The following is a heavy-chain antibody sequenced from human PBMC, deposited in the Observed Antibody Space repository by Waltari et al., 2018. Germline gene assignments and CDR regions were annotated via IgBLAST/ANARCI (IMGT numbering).Heavy chain of an antibody. V-gene: IGHV4-39*07. CDR2: VYFTGT. Sequence: QMQLQESGPERLKPSETLSLTCSVSGGSVSSDHYYWGWTRQPPGKGLEWLGSVYFTGTNYNQSHNRQVTISSDTAKNHLSLKLTSVIAADTAVYYCSRGRYWSSYFEGIFDSWGQGTLVTVSS. CDR3: SRGRYWSSYFEGIFDS. CDR1: GGSVSSDHYY. D-gene: IGHD2-2*01. J-gene: IGHJ4*02.